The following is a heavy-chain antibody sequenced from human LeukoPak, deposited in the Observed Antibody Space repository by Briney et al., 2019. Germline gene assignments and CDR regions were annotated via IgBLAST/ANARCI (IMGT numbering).Heavy chain of an antibody. CDR3: AKRAVRDSSSWKKEYYFDY. D-gene: IGHD6-13*01. V-gene: IGHV3-21*04. CDR2: ISSSSSYI. J-gene: IGHJ4*02. CDR1: GFTFSSYS. Sequence: PGGSLRLSCAASGFTFSSYSMNWVRQAPGKGLEWVSSISSSSSYIYYADSVKGRFTISRDNAKNTLYLQMNSLRAEDTAVYYCAKRAVRDSSSWKKEYYFDYWGQGTLVTVSS.